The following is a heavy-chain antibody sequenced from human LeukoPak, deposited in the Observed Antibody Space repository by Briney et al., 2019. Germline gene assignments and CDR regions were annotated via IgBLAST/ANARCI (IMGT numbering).Heavy chain of an antibody. CDR1: GFRFSDYY. D-gene: IGHD5-24*01. Sequence: PGGSLRLSCDASGFRFSDYYMTWIRQAPGKGLEWVSAFSGSGGGTYYADSVKGRFTISRDNSKNTLYLQMNSLRAEDTAVYFCAKSGYNRFDYWGQGTLVTVSS. CDR2: FSGSGGGT. J-gene: IGHJ4*02. CDR3: AKSGYNRFDY. V-gene: IGHV3-23*01.